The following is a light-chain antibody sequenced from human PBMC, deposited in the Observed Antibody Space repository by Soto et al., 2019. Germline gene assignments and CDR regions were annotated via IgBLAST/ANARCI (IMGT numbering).Light chain of an antibody. CDR3: QQYGNSP. J-gene: IGKJ4*01. Sequence: EIVLTQSPGTLSLSPGERATLSCRASQSVSSSYLAWYQQKPGQAPRVLIYGASSRATGIPDRFSGSGSGTDFTLTISRLEPEDFAVYYCQQYGNSPFGGGTKVEIK. CDR1: QSVSSSY. V-gene: IGKV3-20*01. CDR2: GAS.